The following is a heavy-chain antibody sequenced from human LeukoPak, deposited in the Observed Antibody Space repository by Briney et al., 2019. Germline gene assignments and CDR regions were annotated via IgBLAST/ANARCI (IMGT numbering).Heavy chain of an antibody. D-gene: IGHD1-26*01. J-gene: IGHJ5*02. CDR2: IIPIVGTA. CDR3: ARGSTGATALYNWFDP. V-gene: IGHV1-69*13. Sequence: SVKVSCKASGGTFSSYAISWVRQAPGQGLEWMGGIIPIVGTANYAQKFQGRVTITADESTSTAYMELSSLRSEDTAVYYCARGSTGATALYNWFDPWGQETLVTVSS. CDR1: GGTFSSYA.